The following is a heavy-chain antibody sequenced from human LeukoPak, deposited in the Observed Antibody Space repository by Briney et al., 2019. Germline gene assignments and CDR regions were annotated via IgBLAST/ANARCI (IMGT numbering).Heavy chain of an antibody. CDR1: GFTLSSYG. J-gene: IGHJ4*02. CDR3: AREYYGGYVDY. V-gene: IGHV3-64*01. CDR2: ISSNGGST. D-gene: IGHD3-10*01. Sequence: GGSLRLSCAASGFTLSSYGMHWVRQAPGKGLESVSAISSNGGSTYYANSVKGRFTISRDNSKNTLYLQMGSLRAEDMAVYYCAREYYGGYVDYWGQGTLVTVSS.